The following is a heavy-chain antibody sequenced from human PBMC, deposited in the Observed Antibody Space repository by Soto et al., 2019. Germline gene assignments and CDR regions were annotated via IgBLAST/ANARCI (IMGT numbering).Heavy chain of an antibody. J-gene: IGHJ6*03. CDR2: IDKVGTDS. CDR1: EFTFSGRS. V-gene: IGHV3-74*01. CDR3: ARGWFGPDV. Sequence: EVQLVESGGGLVQPGGSLRLSCAASEFTFSGRSVHWVRQAPGKGLVWVSGIDKVGTDSTYADSVKGRFTSSRDNAKNTVYLPMNSLRGEDTDVSYCARGWFGPDVWGNGTTVTVSS. D-gene: IGHD3-10*01.